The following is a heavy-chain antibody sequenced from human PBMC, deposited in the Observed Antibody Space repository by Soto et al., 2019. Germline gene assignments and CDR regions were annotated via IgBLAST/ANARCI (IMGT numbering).Heavy chain of an antibody. CDR3: ANPIPKTGTTFGF. Sequence: PGGSLRLSCAASGFTFSSYAMSWVRQAPRKGLEWVSAISGSGGSTYYADSMKGRFTISRDNSKDTLYLQINSLRAEDTAVYYCANPIPKTGTTFGFWGQGTLVTVSS. D-gene: IGHD1-1*01. J-gene: IGHJ4*02. V-gene: IGHV3-23*01. CDR2: ISGSGGST. CDR1: GFTFSSYA.